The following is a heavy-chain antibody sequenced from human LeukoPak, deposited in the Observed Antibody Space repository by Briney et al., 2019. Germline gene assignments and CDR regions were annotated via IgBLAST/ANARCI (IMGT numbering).Heavy chain of an antibody. D-gene: IGHD5-24*01. CDR1: GGSITSSNYQ. J-gene: IGHJ5*02. CDR3: ARQWVLQRGTNRFYP. CDR2: ISYSGST. V-gene: IGHV4-39*01. Sequence: SETLSLTCTVSGGSITSSNYQWGWIRQPPGKGLEWIWSISYSGSTYFNLSLKSRDMISVDTSSNQISLKLSSVTAPDTAVYYCARQWVLQRGTNRFYPWGQGTLVTVSS.